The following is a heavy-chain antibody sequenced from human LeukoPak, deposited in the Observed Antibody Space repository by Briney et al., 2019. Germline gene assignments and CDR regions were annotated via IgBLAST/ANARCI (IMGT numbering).Heavy chain of an antibody. V-gene: IGHV4-34*01. Sequence: SETLSLTCVLYGGSSSGYYWSWIRQPPGKWLEWIGEINHSRSTNYNPSLKSRVTISVDTSKNQFSLKLSSVTAADTAVYYCARRGPPRTMLRGVKSGWFDPWGQGILVTVSS. J-gene: IGHJ5*02. CDR3: ARRGPPRTMLRGVKSGWFDP. CDR2: INHSRST. D-gene: IGHD3-10*01. CDR1: GGSSSGYY.